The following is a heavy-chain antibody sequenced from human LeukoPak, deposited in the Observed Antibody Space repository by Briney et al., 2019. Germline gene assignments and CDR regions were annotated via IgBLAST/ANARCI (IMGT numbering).Heavy chain of an antibody. J-gene: IGHJ4*02. CDR1: GFTVSSNY. CDR3: AKRDDSSGYYLRYFDY. CDR2: IYTGGNT. Sequence: TGGSLRLSCAASGFTVSSNYMNWVRQAPGKGLEWVSVIYTGGNTYYADSVKGRFTISRDSSKNTLYLQMNSLRAEDMAVYYCAKRDDSSGYYLRYFDYWGQGTLVTVSS. V-gene: IGHV3-66*01. D-gene: IGHD3-22*01.